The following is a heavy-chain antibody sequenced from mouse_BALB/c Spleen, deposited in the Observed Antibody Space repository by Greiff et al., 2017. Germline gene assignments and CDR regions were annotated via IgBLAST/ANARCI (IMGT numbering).Heavy chain of an antibody. D-gene: IGHD2-1*01. V-gene: IGHV5-6-3*01. CDR2: INSNGGST. CDR3: GNYYFDY. J-gene: IGHJ2*01. Sequence: EVMLVESGGGLVQPGGSLKLSCAASGFTFSSYGMSWVRQTPDKRLELVATINSNGGSTYYPDSVKGRFTISRDNAKNTLYLQMSSLKSEDTAMYYCGNYYFDYWGQGTTLTVSS. CDR1: GFTFSSYG.